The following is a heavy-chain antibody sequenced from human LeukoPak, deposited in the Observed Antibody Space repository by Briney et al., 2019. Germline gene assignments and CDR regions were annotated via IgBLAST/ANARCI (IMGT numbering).Heavy chain of an antibody. V-gene: IGHV4-59*01. CDR3: ARGSVGASTDYYYYMDV. Sequence: SETLSLTCTVSGGSISTYYWSWIRQPPGKGLEWIWYIYYSGSTNYNPSLKSRVTISVDTSKNQFSLRLSSVTAADTAVYYCARGSVGASTDYYYYMDVWGKGTTVTVSS. D-gene: IGHD1-26*01. J-gene: IGHJ6*03. CDR2: IYYSGST. CDR1: GGSISTYY.